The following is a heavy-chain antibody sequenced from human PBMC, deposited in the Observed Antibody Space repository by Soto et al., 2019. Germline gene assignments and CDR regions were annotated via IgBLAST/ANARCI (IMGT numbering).Heavy chain of an antibody. CDR1: GYTFTSFY. V-gene: IGHV1-46*01. D-gene: IGHD6-19*01. CDR3: AKEKFGSGWYGVDY. J-gene: IGHJ4*02. CDR2: INPSGGST. Sequence: ASVKVSCKASGYTFTSFYIHWVRQAPGQGLEWMGVINPSGGSTTYAQKFQGRVTMTRDTSTSTVYMEVSSLRSEDTAVYYCAKEKFGSGWYGVDYWGQGTLVTVSS.